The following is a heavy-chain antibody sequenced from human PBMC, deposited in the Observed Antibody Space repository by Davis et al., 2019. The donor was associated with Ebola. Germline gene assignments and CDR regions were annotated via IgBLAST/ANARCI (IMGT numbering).Heavy chain of an antibody. CDR1: GGSFSGYY. J-gene: IGHJ5*02. V-gene: IGHV4-34*01. CDR2: INHSGST. Sequence: MPSETLSLTCAVYGGSFSGYYWSWIRQPPGKGLEWIGEINHSGSTNYNPSLKSRVTISVDTSKNQFSLKLSSVTAADTAVYYCARERSGTSNWFDPWGQGTLVTVSS. CDR3: ARERSGTSNWFDP. D-gene: IGHD1-26*01.